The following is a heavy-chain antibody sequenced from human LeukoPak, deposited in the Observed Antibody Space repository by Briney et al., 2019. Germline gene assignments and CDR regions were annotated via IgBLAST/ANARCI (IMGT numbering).Heavy chain of an antibody. J-gene: IGHJ6*03. V-gene: IGHV4-38-2*02. CDR3: ARGAGELYYYGSEYYMDV. CDR2: IYHSGST. D-gene: IGHD3-10*01. CDR1: GGSVSGYY. Sequence: SETLSLTCTVSGGSVSGYYWGWIRQPPGKGLEWIGSIYHSGSTYYNPSLKSRVTISVDTSKNQFSLKLSSVTAADTAVYYCARGAGELYYYGSEYYMDVWGKGTTVTVS.